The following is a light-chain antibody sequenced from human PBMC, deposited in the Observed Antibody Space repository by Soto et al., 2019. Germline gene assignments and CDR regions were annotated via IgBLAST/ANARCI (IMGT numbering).Light chain of an antibody. Sequence: QAVVTQPPSASGTPGQRVTISCSGSSSNIGSNYVYWYQQLPGTAPKLLIYRNNQRPSGVPDRFSGSKSGTSASLAISGLRSEDEADYYCAAWDDSLSGFVVFGGGTKHTVL. CDR2: RNN. CDR3: AAWDDSLSGFVV. CDR1: SSNIGSNY. V-gene: IGLV1-47*01. J-gene: IGLJ2*01.